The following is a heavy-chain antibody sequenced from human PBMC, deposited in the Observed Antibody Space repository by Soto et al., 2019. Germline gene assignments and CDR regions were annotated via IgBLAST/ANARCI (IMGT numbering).Heavy chain of an antibody. Sequence: QVQLQESGPGLVKPSQTLSLTCTVSGGSISSGGXXWSXIRQHPGKGLEWIGYIYYSGSTYYNPSLKSRVTISVDTSKNQFSLKLSSVTAADTAVYYCARGSVVAATLFDYWGQGTLVTVSS. D-gene: IGHD2-15*01. V-gene: IGHV4-31*03. CDR3: ARGSVVAATLFDY. J-gene: IGHJ4*02. CDR2: IYYSGST. CDR1: GGSISSGGXX.